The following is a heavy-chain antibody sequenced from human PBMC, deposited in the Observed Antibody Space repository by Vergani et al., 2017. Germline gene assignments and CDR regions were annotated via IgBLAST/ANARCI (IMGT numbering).Heavy chain of an antibody. J-gene: IGHJ5*02. CDR2: ISWDGGST. D-gene: IGHD3-3*01. V-gene: IGHV3-43D*04. Sequence: EVQLVESGGVVVQPGGSLRLSCAASGFTFDDYAMHWVRQAPGKGLEWVSLISWDGGSTYYADSVKGRFIVSRDNAKKSLYLQMNSLRVEDTAVYYCASGSSGFFTLTSPNWFDPWGQGTLVTVS. CDR3: ASGSSGFFTLTSPNWFDP. CDR1: GFTFDDYA.